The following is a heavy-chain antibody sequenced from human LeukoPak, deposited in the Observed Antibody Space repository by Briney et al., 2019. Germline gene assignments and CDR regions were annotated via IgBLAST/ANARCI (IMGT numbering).Heavy chain of an antibody. J-gene: IGHJ4*02. V-gene: IGHV4-61*02. CDR3: ARGLSDAWEVQAY. CDR2: MQTSGNT. Sequence: SQTLSLTCTVSGGSITSSGYFWTWIRQPAGKGLEWLGRMQTSGNTNYNPSLKGRVTISIDMSKNQFSLKLSSVTAADTAVYYCARGLSDAWEVQAYWGQGTLVTVSS. CDR1: GGSITSSGYF. D-gene: IGHD1-26*01.